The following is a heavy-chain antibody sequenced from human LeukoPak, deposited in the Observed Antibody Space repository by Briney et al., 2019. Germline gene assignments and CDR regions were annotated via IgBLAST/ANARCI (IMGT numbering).Heavy chain of an antibody. V-gene: IGHV1-8*01. CDR1: GYTLTELS. CDR3: ARARRRGWNWFDP. CDR2: MNPNSGNT. J-gene: IGHJ5*02. Sequence: ASVKVSCKVSGYTLTELSMHWVRQATGQGLEWMGWMNPNSGNTGYAQKFQGRVTMTRNTSISTAYMELSSLRSEDTAVYYCARARRRGWNWFDPWGQGTLVTVSS. D-gene: IGHD6-19*01.